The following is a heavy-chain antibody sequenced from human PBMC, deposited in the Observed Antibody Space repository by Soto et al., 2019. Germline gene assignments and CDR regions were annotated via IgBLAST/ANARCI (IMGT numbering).Heavy chain of an antibody. J-gene: IGHJ4*02. V-gene: IGHV3-7*03. CDR2: MAQDGSQR. Sequence: EVQLVESGGDLVQPGGSLRLSCAASGFSFNIYWMTWVRFTPGKGLEWVATMAQDGSQRFYVDSVKGRFTISRDNTRNSLFLQMNSLRAEDTAVYYCAREFWGSYDYWGQGTQVTVSS. D-gene: IGHD7-27*01. CDR3: AREFWGSYDY. CDR1: GFSFNIYW.